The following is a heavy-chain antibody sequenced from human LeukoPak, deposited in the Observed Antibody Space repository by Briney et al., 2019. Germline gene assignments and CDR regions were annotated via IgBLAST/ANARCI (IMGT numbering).Heavy chain of an antibody. CDR3: AREYTLYRSGWFLDY. Sequence: SETLSLTCTVSGDSSSNSIYYWGWIRQPPGGGLDWIGSIDYSGSTYYNPSLKSRATISIDMSKNQFSLKLNSVTAADTAVYYCAREYTLYRSGWFLDYWGQGTVVTVSS. CDR2: IDYSGST. V-gene: IGHV4-39*07. CDR1: GDSSSNSIYY. D-gene: IGHD6-19*01. J-gene: IGHJ4*02.